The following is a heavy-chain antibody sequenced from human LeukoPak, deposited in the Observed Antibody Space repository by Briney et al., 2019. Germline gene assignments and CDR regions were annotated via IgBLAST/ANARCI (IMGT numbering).Heavy chain of an antibody. Sequence: TSETLSLTCAVYGGSFSGYYWSWIRQPPGKGLEWIGEINHSGSTNYNPSLKSRVTISVDTSKNQFSLKLSSVTAADTAVYYCAXXXXXXWXXRETYYYYGMDVWGQGTTVTVSS. D-gene: IGHD1-1*01. CDR3: AXXXXXXWXXRETYYYYGMDV. CDR1: GGSFSGYY. V-gene: IGHV4-34*01. CDR2: INHSGST. J-gene: IGHJ6*02.